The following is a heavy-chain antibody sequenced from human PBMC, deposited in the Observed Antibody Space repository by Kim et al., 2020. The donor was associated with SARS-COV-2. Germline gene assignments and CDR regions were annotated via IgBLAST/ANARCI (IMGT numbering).Heavy chain of an antibody. CDR3: VKRRRGNEPFAA. CDR1: GFTFNIYG. CDR2: TDASGINT. D-gene: IGHD5-12*01. Sequence: GGSLRLSCAGSGFTFNIYGMHWVRQAPGKGLEWVSATDASGINTYYADGVEGRFTISRDNSKNTLYLQMDSLSVGDTAVYYCVKRRRGNEPFAAWGQGTLVTVSS. J-gene: IGHJ5*02. V-gene: IGHV3-23*01.